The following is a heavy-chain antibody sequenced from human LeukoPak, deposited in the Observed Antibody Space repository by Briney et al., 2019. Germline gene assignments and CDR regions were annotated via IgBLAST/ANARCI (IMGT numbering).Heavy chain of an antibody. CDR3: ARDGYYSAHFDL. CDR1: GFTFSSYD. Sequence: GGFLRLSCAASGFTFSSYDMHWVRQATGKGLEWVSAIGTAGDTYYPGSVKGRFTISRENAKNSLYLQMNSLRAGDTAVYYCARDGYYSAHFDLWGRGTLVTVSS. J-gene: IGHJ2*01. V-gene: IGHV3-13*01. CDR2: IGTAGDT. D-gene: IGHD3-22*01.